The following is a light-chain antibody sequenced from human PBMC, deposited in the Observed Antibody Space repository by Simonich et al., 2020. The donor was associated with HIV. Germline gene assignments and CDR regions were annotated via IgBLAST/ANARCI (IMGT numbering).Light chain of an antibody. CDR1: QSVSSN. J-gene: IGKJ4*01. CDR2: DAS. V-gene: IGKV3D-15*01. CDR3: QQYYSTPLT. Sequence: EIVMTQSPATLSVSPWERATLSCRASQSVSSNLAWYQQKPGQAPRLLIYDASTRATGIPARFSGSGSGTEFTLTISSLQSEDFAVYYCQQYYSTPLTFGGGTKVEIK.